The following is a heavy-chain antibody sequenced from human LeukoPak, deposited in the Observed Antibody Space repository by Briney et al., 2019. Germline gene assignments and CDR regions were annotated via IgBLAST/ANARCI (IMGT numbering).Heavy chain of an antibody. D-gene: IGHD1-26*01. V-gene: IGHV3-21*01. Sequence: GGSLRLSCAASGFPFSSYSMNWVRQAPGKGLEWVSSISSSSSYIYYADSVKGRFTISRDNAKNSLYLQMNSLRAEDTAVYYCARGGKGGATSGENWGQGTLVTVSS. CDR2: ISSSSSYI. J-gene: IGHJ4*02. CDR3: ARGGKGGATSGEN. CDR1: GFPFSSYS.